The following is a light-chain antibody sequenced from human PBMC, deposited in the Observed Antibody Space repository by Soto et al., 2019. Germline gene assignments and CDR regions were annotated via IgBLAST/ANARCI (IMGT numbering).Light chain of an antibody. CDR3: QQLQKLPFT. CDR2: GAS. V-gene: IGKV1-9*01. Sequence: QLTQSPSSLSASVGDRVTITCRASQDISRYLAWYQQRAGKAPKLLIDGASTLQSGVPPRFSGSGSGTEFTLTISSLQPDDFATYHCQQLQKLPFTFGPGTTVDV. J-gene: IGKJ3*01. CDR1: QDISRY.